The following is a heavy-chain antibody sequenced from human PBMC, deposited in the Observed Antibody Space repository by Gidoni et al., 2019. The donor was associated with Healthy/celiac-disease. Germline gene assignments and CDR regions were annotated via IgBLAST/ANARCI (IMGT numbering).Heavy chain of an antibody. J-gene: IGHJ3*02. CDR1: GFTFSSYA. CDR3: ARAFNWNYAEWGALGAFDI. D-gene: IGHD1-7*01. CDR2: ISYDGSNK. Sequence: QVQLVASGGGVVQPGRSLRLSCAASGFTFSSYAMHWVRQAPGQGLEWVAVISYDGSNKYYADSVKGRFTISRDNSKNTLYLQMNSLRAEDTAVYYCARAFNWNYAEWGALGAFDIWGQGTMVTVSS. V-gene: IGHV3-30-3*01.